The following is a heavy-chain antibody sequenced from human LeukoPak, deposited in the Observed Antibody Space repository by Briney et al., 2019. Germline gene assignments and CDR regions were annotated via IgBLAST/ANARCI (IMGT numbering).Heavy chain of an antibody. CDR2: IYYTGST. D-gene: IGHD3-10*01. CDR1: GGSISNYY. V-gene: IGHV4-59*12. J-gene: IGHJ3*02. CDR3: ARGRSRLWFGDAPHRAAFDI. Sequence: EPSETLSLTCTVSGGSISNYYWSWIRQPPGKGLEWIGYIYYTGSTNYNPSLKSRVTISVDTSKNQFSLKLSSVTAADTAVYYCARGRSRLWFGDAPHRAAFDIWGQGTMVTVSS.